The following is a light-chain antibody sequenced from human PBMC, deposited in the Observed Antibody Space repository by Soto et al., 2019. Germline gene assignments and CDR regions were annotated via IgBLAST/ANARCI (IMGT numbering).Light chain of an antibody. V-gene: IGLV2-11*01. CDR3: CSYAGSYTWV. CDR1: SSDVGGYNF. Sequence: QSALTQPRSVSGSPGQSVTISCTGTSSDVGGYNFVSWYQQHPGKAPKLMIYDVSKRPSGVPDRCSGSKSGNTASRTVSGLQAEDEADDYCCSYAGSYTWVFGTGTKLTVL. CDR2: DVS. J-gene: IGLJ1*01.